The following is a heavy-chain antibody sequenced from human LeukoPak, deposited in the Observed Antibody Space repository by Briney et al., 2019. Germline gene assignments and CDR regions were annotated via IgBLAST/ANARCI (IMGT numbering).Heavy chain of an antibody. D-gene: IGHD2-21*01. Sequence: ASVKVSCKASGGTFSSYAISWVRQAPGQGLEWMGGIIPIFGTANYAQKFQGRVTITADESTSTAYMELSSLRSEDTAVYYCASGGHCGGETAPLEECWFDPWGQGTLVTVSS. CDR2: IIPIFGTA. J-gene: IGHJ5*02. V-gene: IGHV1-69*13. CDR1: GGTFSSYA. CDR3: ASGGHCGGETAPLEECWFDP.